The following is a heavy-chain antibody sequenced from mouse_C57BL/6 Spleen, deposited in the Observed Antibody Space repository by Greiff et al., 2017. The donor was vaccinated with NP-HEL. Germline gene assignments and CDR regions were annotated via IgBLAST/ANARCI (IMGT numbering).Heavy chain of an antibody. CDR3: ARERTTVVARGYYFDY. CDR1: GYTFTSYG. CDR2: IYPRSGNT. D-gene: IGHD1-1*01. J-gene: IGHJ2*01. Sequence: VKLQQSGAELARPGASVKLSCKASGYTFTSYGISWVKQRTGQGLEWIGEIYPRSGNTYYNEKFKGKATLTADKSSSTAYMELRSLTSEDSAVYFCARERTTVVARGYYFDYWGQGTTLTVSS. V-gene: IGHV1-81*01.